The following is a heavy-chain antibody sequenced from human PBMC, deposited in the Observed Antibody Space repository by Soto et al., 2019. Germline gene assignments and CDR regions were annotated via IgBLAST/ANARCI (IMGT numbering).Heavy chain of an antibody. CDR1: GFTFSSYW. CDR2: INSDGSST. J-gene: IGHJ5*02. D-gene: IGHD6-19*01. V-gene: IGHV3-74*01. CDR3: ARDFVAATNWLYP. Sequence: GGSLTLSCASSGFTFSSYWMYWVRQAPGKGLVWVSRINSDGSSTSYADSVKGRFTISRDNAKNTLYLQMNSLRAEDTAVYYCARDFVAATNWLYPCGQGTLFTVSS.